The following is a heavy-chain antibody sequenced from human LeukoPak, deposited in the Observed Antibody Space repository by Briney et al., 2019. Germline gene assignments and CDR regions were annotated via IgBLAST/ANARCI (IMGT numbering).Heavy chain of an antibody. V-gene: IGHV4-39*07. CDR1: GGSISSSSYY. J-gene: IGHJ4*02. CDR2: IYTSGST. Sequence: PSETLSLTCTVSGGSISSSSYYWAWIRQPPGKGLEWIGRIYTSGSTNYNPSLKSRVTMSVDTFKNQFSLKLSSVTAADTAVYYCARDGGTAMVIAPFDYWGQGTLVTVSS. CDR3: ARDGGTAMVIAPFDY. D-gene: IGHD5-18*01.